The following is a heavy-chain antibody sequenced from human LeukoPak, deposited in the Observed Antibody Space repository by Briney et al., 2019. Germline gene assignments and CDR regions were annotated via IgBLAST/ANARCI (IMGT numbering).Heavy chain of an antibody. CDR1: GFTFSSYS. D-gene: IGHD2/OR15-2a*01. CDR3: ARDQHSWSISNHYYMGV. Sequence: GGSLRLSCAASGFTFSSYSMNWVRQAPGKGLEWVSSISSSSSYIYYADSVKGRFTISKDNTKNSLYLQMNSLRAEDTAVYYCARDQHSWSISNHYYMGVWGKGTTVTVSS. J-gene: IGHJ6*03. CDR2: ISSSSSYI. V-gene: IGHV3-21*01.